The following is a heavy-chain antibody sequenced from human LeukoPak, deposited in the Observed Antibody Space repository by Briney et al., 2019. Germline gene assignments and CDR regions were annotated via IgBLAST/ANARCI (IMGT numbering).Heavy chain of an antibody. Sequence: SGPTLVNPTQTLTLTCTFSGFSLSTSGMCGSWIRQPPGKALEWLARIDWDDDKYYSTSLKTRLTISKDTSKNQVVLTMTNMDPVDTATYYCARTTIPGIIYSPNWFDPWGQGTLVTVSS. V-gene: IGHV2-70*11. D-gene: IGHD1-14*01. CDR2: IDWDDDK. CDR1: GFSLSTSGMC. CDR3: ARTTIPGIIYSPNWFDP. J-gene: IGHJ5*02.